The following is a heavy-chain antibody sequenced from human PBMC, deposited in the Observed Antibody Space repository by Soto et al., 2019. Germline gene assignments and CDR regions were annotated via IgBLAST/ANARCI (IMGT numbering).Heavy chain of an antibody. CDR2: FDPEDGET. J-gene: IGHJ3*02. Sequence: ASVKVSCKVSGYTLTELSMHWVRQAPGKGLEWMGGFDPEDGETIYAQKFQGRVTMTTDTSTSTAYMELRSLRSDDTAVYYCARVWITIFGVVTHDAFDIWGQGTMVTVSS. V-gene: IGHV1-24*01. D-gene: IGHD3-3*01. CDR1: GYTLTELS. CDR3: ARVWITIFGVVTHDAFDI.